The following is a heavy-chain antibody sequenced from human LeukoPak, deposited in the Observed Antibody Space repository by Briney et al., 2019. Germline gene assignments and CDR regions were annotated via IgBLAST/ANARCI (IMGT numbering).Heavy chain of an antibody. V-gene: IGHV3-23*01. CDR2: ISGGSGSK. Sequence: GGSLRLSCAASGFIFSSYWMSWVRQAPGKGLEWVAAISGGSGSKYYADSVKGRFTISRDNSKNTLYLQMHSLSPEDTAVYYCAKFIFYSGSEGYGDRWGQGTLVTVSS. J-gene: IGHJ5*02. CDR1: GFIFSSYW. CDR3: AKFIFYSGSEGYGDR. D-gene: IGHD3-22*01.